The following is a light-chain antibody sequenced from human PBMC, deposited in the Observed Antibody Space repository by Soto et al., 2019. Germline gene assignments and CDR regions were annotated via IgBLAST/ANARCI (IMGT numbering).Light chain of an antibody. J-gene: IGKJ5*01. Sequence: ERVMKQYPATLSASPGERVTLSCRASQSVASSVAWYQQKPGQAPRLILYGASTRATGFPARFSGSGSGTEFTLTISSLQSEDFAVYLCQQYHYWPITFGQGTRLEIK. CDR2: GAS. CDR1: QSVASS. CDR3: QQYHYWPIT. V-gene: IGKV3-15*01.